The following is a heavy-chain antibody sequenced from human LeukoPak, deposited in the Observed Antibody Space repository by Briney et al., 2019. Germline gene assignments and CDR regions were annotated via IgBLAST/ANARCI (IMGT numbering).Heavy chain of an antibody. V-gene: IGHV6-1*01. CDR1: GDRVSSNIAA. Sequence: SQTLSLTCAVSGDRVSSNIAAWNWIRQSPSRGLEWLGRTYYRSKWYNDYALSVKSLITINPDTSTNQFSLQLSSVTPEDTAVYYCASSSGTYYRVLDYWGQGTLVTVSS. D-gene: IGHD3-10*01. CDR2: TYYRSKWYN. J-gene: IGHJ4*02. CDR3: ASSSGTYYRVLDY.